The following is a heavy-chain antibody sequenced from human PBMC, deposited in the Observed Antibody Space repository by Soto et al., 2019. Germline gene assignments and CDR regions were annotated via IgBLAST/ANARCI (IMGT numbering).Heavy chain of an antibody. CDR1: GYTFTSYG. V-gene: IGHV1-18*01. CDR3: ARGRYGDY. Sequence: QVHLVQSGAEVKKPGASVKVSCKASGYTFTSYGITWVRQAPGQGLEWMGWISAHNGNTDYAQKRQGRVIVTRDTSTSTAYMELRSLISDDTAVYYCARGRYGDYWGQAALVTVSS. D-gene: IGHD1-1*01. J-gene: IGHJ4*02. CDR2: ISAHNGNT.